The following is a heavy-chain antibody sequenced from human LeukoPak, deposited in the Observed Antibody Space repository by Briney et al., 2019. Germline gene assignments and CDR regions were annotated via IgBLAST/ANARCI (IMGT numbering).Heavy chain of an antibody. CDR2: INHSGST. CDR3: ARRRYSYGYRY. V-gene: IGHV4-34*01. Sequence: SETLSLTCAVYGGSFSGYYWSWIRQPPGKGLEWIGEINHSGSTNYNPSLKSRVTISVDTSKNQFSLKLSSVTAADTAVYYCARRRYSYGYRYWGQGTLVTVSS. CDR1: GGSFSGYY. J-gene: IGHJ4*02. D-gene: IGHD5-18*01.